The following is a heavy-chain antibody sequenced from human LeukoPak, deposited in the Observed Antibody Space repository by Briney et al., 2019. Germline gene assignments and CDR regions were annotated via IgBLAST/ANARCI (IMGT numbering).Heavy chain of an antibody. J-gene: IGHJ4*02. CDR1: GGSISSSSYY. CDR2: IYYSGST. CDR3: ARLDGGYATP. V-gene: IGHV4-39*01. Sequence: SETLSLTCTVSGGSISSSSYYWGWIRQPPGKGLEWIGSIYYSGSTYYNPSLKSRVTISVDTSKNQFSLKLSSVTAADTAVYYCARLDGGYATPWGQGTLVTVSS. D-gene: IGHD5-12*01.